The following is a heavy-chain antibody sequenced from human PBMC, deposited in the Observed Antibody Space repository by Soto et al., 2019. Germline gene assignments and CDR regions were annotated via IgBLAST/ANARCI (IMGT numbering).Heavy chain of an antibody. D-gene: IGHD6-13*01. CDR1: GSTFSSYA. J-gene: IGHJ6*03. CDR3: AKVLAAADYYYYYYMDV. CDR2: ISGSGGST. Sequence: PGGSLRLSCAASGSTFSSYAMSWVRQAPGKGLEWVSAISGSGGSTYYADSVKGRFTISRDNSKNTLYLQMNSLRAEDTAVYYCAKVLAAADYYYYYYMDVWGKGTTVTVSS. V-gene: IGHV3-23*01.